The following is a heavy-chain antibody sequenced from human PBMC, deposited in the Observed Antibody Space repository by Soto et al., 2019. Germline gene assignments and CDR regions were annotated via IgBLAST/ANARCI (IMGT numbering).Heavy chain of an antibody. Sequence: GGSLRLSCSASGFTFSSYNMNWVRQAPGNGLEYLSAISSSGGSTYYADSVKGRFTISRDNSKNTLYLQMSSLRDEDTAVYYCVTPIDYWGQGTLVTVSS. V-gene: IGHV3-64D*06. CDR3: VTPIDY. CDR1: GFTFSSYN. J-gene: IGHJ4*02. CDR2: ISSSGGST.